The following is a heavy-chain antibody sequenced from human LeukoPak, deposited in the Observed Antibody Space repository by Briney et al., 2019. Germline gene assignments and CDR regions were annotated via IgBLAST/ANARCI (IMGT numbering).Heavy chain of an antibody. D-gene: IGHD3-22*01. Sequence: PSETLSLTCTVSGGSISSSSYYWGWIRQPPGKGLEWIGSIYYSGSTYYNPSLKSRVTISVDTSKNQFSLKLSSVTAADTAVYYCARDGGPCGYSSLCEDYYDSNDWFDPWGQGTLVTVSS. CDR1: GGSISSSSYY. J-gene: IGHJ5*02. CDR2: IYYSGST. V-gene: IGHV4-39*07. CDR3: ARDGGPCGYSSLCEDYYDSNDWFDP.